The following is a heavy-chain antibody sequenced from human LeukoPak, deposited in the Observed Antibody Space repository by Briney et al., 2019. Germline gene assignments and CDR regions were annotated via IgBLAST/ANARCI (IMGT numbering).Heavy chain of an antibody. CDR2: ISGGGGST. CDR1: GLTFSSYA. J-gene: IGHJ4*02. D-gene: IGHD3-10*01. V-gene: IGHV3-23*01. Sequence: PGGSLRLSCAASGLTFSSYAMSCVRQAPGKGLEWVSSISGGGGSTYYVDSVKGRFTISRDNSKNTLNLQMNSLRAEDTAVYYCRRGSGSYLWGQGTLVTVSS. CDR3: RRGSGSYL.